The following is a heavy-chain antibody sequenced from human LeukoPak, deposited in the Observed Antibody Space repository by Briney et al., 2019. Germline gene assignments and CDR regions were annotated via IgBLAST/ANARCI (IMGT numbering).Heavy chain of an antibody. CDR3: ARSGEGGAY. D-gene: IGHD2-15*01. J-gene: IGHJ4*02. V-gene: IGHV4-59*02. CDR2: IYYSRST. Sequence: KPSETPSPTCTVSGGSVSSPYWGWVRQPPREGLEWIGYIYYSRSTIYSPSLQGRVTIIIDTSKNQFSLNLSSVTAADTAVYYCARSGEGGAYWGQGTLVTVSS. CDR1: GGSVSSPY.